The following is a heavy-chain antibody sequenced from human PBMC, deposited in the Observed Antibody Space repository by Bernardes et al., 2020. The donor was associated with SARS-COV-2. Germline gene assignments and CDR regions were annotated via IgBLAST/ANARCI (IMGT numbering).Heavy chain of an antibody. D-gene: IGHD5-12*01. J-gene: IGHJ4*02. CDR3: AKGRMATISVLCDY. Sequence: GGSLRLSCAASGFTFDDYAMHWVRQAPGKGLEWVSGISWNSGSIGYADSVKGRFTISRDNAKNSLYLQMNSLRAEDTALYYCAKGRMATISVLCDYWGQGTLVTVSS. V-gene: IGHV3-9*01. CDR2: ISWNSGSI. CDR1: GFTFDDYA.